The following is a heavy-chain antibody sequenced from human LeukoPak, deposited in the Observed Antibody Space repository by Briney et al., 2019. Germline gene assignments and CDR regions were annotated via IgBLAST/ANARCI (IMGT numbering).Heavy chain of an antibody. D-gene: IGHD3-10*01. V-gene: IGHV4-34*01. CDR2: INHSGST. CDR3: ARDDYYADY. Sequence: SETLSLTCAVYGGSFSGYYWSWIPQPPGKGLEWIGEINHSGSTNYNPSLKSRVTISVDTSKNQFSLKLSSVTAADTAVYYCARDDYYADYWGQGTLVTVSS. CDR1: GGSFSGYY. J-gene: IGHJ4*02.